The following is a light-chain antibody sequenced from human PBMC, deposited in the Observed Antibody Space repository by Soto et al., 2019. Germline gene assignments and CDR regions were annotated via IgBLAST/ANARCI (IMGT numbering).Light chain of an antibody. CDR1: QGISNY. V-gene: IGKV1-27*01. J-gene: IGKJ4*01. CDR2: AAS. CDR3: QKYNSALALT. Sequence: DIQMTQSPSSLSASVGDRVTITCRASQGISNYLAWYQQKPGKVPKLLIYAASTLQSGVPSRFSGSGSGTDFTLTISSLQPEEVATYYCQKYNSALALTFGVRTKVEIK.